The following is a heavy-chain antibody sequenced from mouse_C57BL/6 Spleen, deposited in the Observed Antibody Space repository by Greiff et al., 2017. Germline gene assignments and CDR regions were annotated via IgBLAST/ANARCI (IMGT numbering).Heavy chain of an antibody. J-gene: IGHJ4*01. V-gene: IGHV1-75*01. Sequence: QVQLQQSGPELVKPGASVTISCKASGYTFTDYYINWVKQRPGQGLAWIGWIFPGSGSTYYNEKFKGKATLTVDESSSTAYMLLSSLTSEDSAVYYYLRKSVYAMDDWGQGTSVTVCS. D-gene: IGHD3-2*02. CDR2: IFPGSGST. CDR1: GYTFTDYY. CDR3: LRKSVYAMDD.